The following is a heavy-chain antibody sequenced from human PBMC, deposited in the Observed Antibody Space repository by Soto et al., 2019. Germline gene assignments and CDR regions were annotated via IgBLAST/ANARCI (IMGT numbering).Heavy chain of an antibody. CDR1: GGSISSYY. V-gene: IGHV4-59*08. D-gene: IGHD3-10*01. J-gene: IGHJ6*02. CDR2: IYYSGST. Sequence: PSETLSLTCTVSGGSISSYYWSWIRQPPGKGLEWIGYIYYSGSTNYNPSLKSRVTISVDTSKNQFSLKLSSVTAADTAVYYCARGNYGSGSPYYYGMDVWGQGTTVTVSS. CDR3: ARGNYGSGSPYYYGMDV.